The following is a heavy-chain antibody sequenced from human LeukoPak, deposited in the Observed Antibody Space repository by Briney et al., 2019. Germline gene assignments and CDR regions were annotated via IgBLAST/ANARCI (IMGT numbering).Heavy chain of an antibody. CDR1: GGSISSSSYY. CDR2: IYYSGST. J-gene: IGHJ4*02. CDR3: ARDHNGWYYFDY. Sequence: SETLSLTCTVSGGSISSSSYYWGWIRQPPGKGLEWIGSIYYSGSTYYNPSLKSRVTISVDKSKNQFSLKLSSVTAADTAVYYCARDHNGWYYFDYWGQGTLVTVSS. D-gene: IGHD2-15*01. V-gene: IGHV4-39*07.